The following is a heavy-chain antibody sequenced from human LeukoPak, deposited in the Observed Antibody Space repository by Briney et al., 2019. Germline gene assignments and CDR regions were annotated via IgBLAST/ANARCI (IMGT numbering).Heavy chain of an antibody. Sequence: SGPTLVKPTQTLTLTCTFSGFSLSTSGVGVGWIRQPPGKALEWLALIYWVDDKRYSPSRKRSLTIAKATSKNQVVLTMPNMDPVETATYYCAHKLKGSTKKSFDSWGQGTLVTVSS. CDR1: GFSLSTSGVG. CDR3: AHKLKGSTKKSFDS. D-gene: IGHD3-10*01. J-gene: IGHJ4*02. V-gene: IGHV2-5*02. CDR2: IYWVDDK.